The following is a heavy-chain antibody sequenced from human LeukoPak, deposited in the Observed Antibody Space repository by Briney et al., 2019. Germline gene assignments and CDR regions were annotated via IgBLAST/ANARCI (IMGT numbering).Heavy chain of an antibody. CDR1: GFTFDEYA. CDR3: AKDMRGYYDTSGSLPSYYMDV. V-gene: IGHV3-9*01. CDR2: ISWNSDRI. Sequence: GRSLRLSCAASGFTFDEYAMHWVRQAPGKGLEWVSGISWNSDRIGYADSVKGRFTISRDNAKNSLFLQMNSLGAEDTALYYCAKDMRGYYDTSGSLPSYYMDVWGQGTTVTVSS. D-gene: IGHD3-22*01. J-gene: IGHJ6*02.